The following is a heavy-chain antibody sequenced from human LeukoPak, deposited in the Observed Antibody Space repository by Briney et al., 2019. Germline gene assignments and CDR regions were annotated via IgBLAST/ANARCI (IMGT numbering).Heavy chain of an antibody. V-gene: IGHV1-2*02. CDR1: GYTFTGYY. J-gene: IGHJ5*02. CDR3: ARGDCSGGSCFPDNWFDP. D-gene: IGHD2-15*01. Sequence: ASVKVSRKASGYTFTGYYMHWVRQAPGQGLEWMGWINPNSGGTNYAQKFQGRVTMTRDTSISTAYMELSRLRSDDTAVYYRARGDCSGGSCFPDNWFDPWGQGTLVTVSS. CDR2: INPNSGGT.